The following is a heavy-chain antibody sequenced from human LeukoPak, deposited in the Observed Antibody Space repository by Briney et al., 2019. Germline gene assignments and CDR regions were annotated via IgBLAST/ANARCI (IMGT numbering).Heavy chain of an antibody. J-gene: IGHJ4*02. D-gene: IGHD2-2*01. V-gene: IGHV4-61*09. Sequence: SETLSLTCSVSGGSINGGSYYWSWIRQPAGKPLEWIGHIFTTGSTSYNPSLRTRVTISEDSSKDQFSLNLKSVTAADTAVYYCARDPWYCSTTTCPRDYWGQGTLVTVSS. CDR3: ARDPWYCSTTTCPRDY. CDR2: IFTTGST. CDR1: GGSINGGSYY.